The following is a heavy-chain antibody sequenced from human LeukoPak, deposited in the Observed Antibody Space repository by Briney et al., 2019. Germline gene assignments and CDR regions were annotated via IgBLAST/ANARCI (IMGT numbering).Heavy chain of an antibody. D-gene: IGHD1-20*01. CDR3: ARVQYNWNPFDY. J-gene: IGHJ4*02. CDR1: GGPFSGYF. V-gene: IGHV4-34*01. CDR2: INHSGST. Sequence: SETLSLTCAVSGGPFSGYFWSWIRQPPGKGLEWIGEINHSGSTNYNPSLKSRVTISVDTSKNQFSLKLSSVTAADTAVYYCARVQYNWNPFDYWGQGTLVTVSS.